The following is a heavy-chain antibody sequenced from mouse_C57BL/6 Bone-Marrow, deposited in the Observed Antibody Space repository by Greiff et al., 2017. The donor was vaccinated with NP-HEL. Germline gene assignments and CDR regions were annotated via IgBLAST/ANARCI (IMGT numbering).Heavy chain of an antibody. D-gene: IGHD2-3*01. J-gene: IGHJ2*01. CDR1: GFTFSNYW. Sequence: VQLKESGGGLVQPGGSMKLSCVASGFTFSNYWMNWVRQSPEKGLEWVAQIRLKSDNYATHYAESVKGRFTISSDDSKSSVYLQMNNLRAEDTGIYYCTDLSRWLPYYFDYWGQGTTLTVSS. V-gene: IGHV6-3*01. CDR2: IRLKSDNYAT. CDR3: TDLSRWLPYYFDY.